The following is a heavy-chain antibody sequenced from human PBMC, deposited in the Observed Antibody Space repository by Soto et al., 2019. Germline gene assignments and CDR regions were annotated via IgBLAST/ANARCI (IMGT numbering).Heavy chain of an antibody. V-gene: IGHV3-13*01. CDR1: GFTFSSYD. CDR3: ARGNGQWLVRFYYYGMDV. D-gene: IGHD6-19*01. CDR2: IGTAGDT. J-gene: IGHJ6*02. Sequence: PGGSLRLSCAASGFTFSSYDMHWVRQATGKGLEWVSAIGTAGDTYYPGSVKGRFTISRENAKNSLYLQMNSLRAEDTAVYYCARGNGQWLVRFYYYGMDVWGQGTTVTVSS.